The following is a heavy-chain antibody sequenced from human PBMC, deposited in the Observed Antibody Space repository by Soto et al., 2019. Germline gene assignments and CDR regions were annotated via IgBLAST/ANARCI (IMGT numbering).Heavy chain of an antibody. D-gene: IGHD1-26*01. V-gene: IGHV1-18*01. CDR2: LSAYNGNR. Sequence: QIQLVQSGAEVKKPGASVKVSCKASGYTFTSYGISWVRQAPGQGLEWMGWLSAYNGNRNYAQKDQGRVTMTTDTATNTAYMELRSLRSDDTAVYYCERDQVGATGAYWGQGTLVTVSS. J-gene: IGHJ4*02. CDR3: ERDQVGATGAY. CDR1: GYTFTSYG.